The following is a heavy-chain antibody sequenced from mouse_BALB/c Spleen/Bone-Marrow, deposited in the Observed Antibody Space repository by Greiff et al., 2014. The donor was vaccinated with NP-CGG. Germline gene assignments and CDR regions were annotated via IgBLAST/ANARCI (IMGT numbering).Heavy chain of an antibody. CDR3: SSYNYYGMDY. CDR1: GHSITSDYY. CDR2: ISHDGTN. V-gene: IGHV3-6*02. J-gene: IGHJ4*01. Sequence: EVKLVESGPGLVKPSQSLSLTCSVTGHSITSDYYWNWIRQFPGNKLEWMGYISHDGTNNYNPSLENRFSITRDTSKNQFFLKLNSVTTEDTATYYCSSYNYYGMDYWGQGTSVTVSS.